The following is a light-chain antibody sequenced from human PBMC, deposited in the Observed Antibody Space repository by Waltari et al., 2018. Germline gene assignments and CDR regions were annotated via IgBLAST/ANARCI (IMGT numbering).Light chain of an antibody. CDR2: GAS. Sequence: EIVMTQSPATLSVSPGERATLSCRASQSVSSNLARYQQNPGQAPRLLIYGASTRATGIPARFSGSGSGTEFTLTISSLQSEDFAVYYCQQYNNWPYTFGQGTKLEIK. J-gene: IGKJ2*01. V-gene: IGKV3-15*01. CDR3: QQYNNWPYT. CDR1: QSVSSN.